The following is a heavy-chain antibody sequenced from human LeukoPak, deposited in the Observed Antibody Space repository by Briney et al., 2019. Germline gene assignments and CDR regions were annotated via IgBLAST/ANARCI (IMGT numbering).Heavy chain of an antibody. CDR2: ISSSSNTI. V-gene: IGHV3-48*04. J-gene: IGHJ4*02. CDR1: GFTFSNYA. Sequence: GGSLRLSCAASGFTFSNYAMNWVRQAPGKGLEWVSYISSSSNTIYYADSVKGRFTISRDNAKNSLYLQMNSLGAEDTAVYYCARGRGFGEVFPYNFDSWGQGTPVTVSS. CDR3: ARGRGFGEVFPYNFDS. D-gene: IGHD3-10*01.